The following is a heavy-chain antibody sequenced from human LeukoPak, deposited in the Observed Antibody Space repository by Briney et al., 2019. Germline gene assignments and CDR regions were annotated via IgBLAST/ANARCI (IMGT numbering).Heavy chain of an antibody. CDR2: ISGSGGDT. D-gene: IGHD6-19*01. J-gene: IGHJ4*02. V-gene: IGHV3-23*01. CDR3: AKEYSSGWYVIDY. Sequence: GGCLRLSCPASGFTFSSYVMSWVRQAPGKGLEWVSAISGSGGDTYYADSVKGRFTISRDNSKNTLYLQMNSLRAEDTAVYYCAKEYSSGWYVIDYWGQGTLVTVSS. CDR1: GFTFSSYV.